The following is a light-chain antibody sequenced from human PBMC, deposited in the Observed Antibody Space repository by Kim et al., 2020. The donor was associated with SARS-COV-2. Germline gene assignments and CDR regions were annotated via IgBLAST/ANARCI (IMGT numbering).Light chain of an antibody. CDR2: EVS. CDR1: SSDVGAYDY. J-gene: IGLJ1*01. V-gene: IGLV2-14*01. CDR3: SSYTSTSTLV. Sequence: QSALTQPASVSGSPGQSITISCTGTSSDVGAYDYVSRYQQHPGKAPKLMIYEVSNRPSGVSNRFSGSKSGNTASLTISGLQAEDEADYYCSSYTSTSTLVFGTGTKVTV.